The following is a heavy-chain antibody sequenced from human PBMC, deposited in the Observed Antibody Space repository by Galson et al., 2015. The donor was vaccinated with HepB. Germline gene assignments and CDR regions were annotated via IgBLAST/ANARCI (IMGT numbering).Heavy chain of an antibody. CDR2: ISISTTTI. CDR1: GFLFSSHS. Sequence: SLRLSCAASGFLFSSHSLNWVRQAPGKGLEWISYISISTTTIYYADSVKGRFTISRDNAKNSLYLQMNSLRAEDTVIYYCARDNGYCGGDVCYDGIGFDYWGQGTLVTVSS. J-gene: IGHJ4*02. CDR3: ARDNGYCGGDVCYDGIGFDY. V-gene: IGHV3-48*01. D-gene: IGHD2-21*01.